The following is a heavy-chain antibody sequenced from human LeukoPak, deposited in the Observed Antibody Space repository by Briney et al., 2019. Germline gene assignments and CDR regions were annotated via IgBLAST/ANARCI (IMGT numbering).Heavy chain of an antibody. Sequence: SVKVSCKASGGTFSSYAISWVRQAPGQGLEWMGGIIPIFGTANYAQKFQGRVTITTDESTSTAYMELSSLRSEDTAVYYCARNGGAGSGSYTPTYMDVWGQGTTVTVSS. CDR3: ARNGGAGSGSYTPTYMDV. V-gene: IGHV1-69*05. CDR1: GGTFSSYA. J-gene: IGHJ6*03. CDR2: IIPIFGTA. D-gene: IGHD3-10*01.